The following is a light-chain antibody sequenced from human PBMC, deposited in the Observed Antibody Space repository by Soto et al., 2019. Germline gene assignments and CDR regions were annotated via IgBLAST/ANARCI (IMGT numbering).Light chain of an antibody. CDR2: DVY. CDR3: SSYTSYTTLWV. V-gene: IGLV2-14*01. CDR1: SSDVGAYNL. J-gene: IGLJ3*02. Sequence: QSALTQPASVSGSPGQSITISCTGTSSDVGAYNLVSWYQQHPGRAPKLMIYDVYDRPSGVSNRFSGSKSGNTASLTISGLQAEDEADYYCSSYTSYTTLWVFGGGTKVTVL.